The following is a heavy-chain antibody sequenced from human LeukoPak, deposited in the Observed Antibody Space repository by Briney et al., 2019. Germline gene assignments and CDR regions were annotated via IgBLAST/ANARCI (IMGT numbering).Heavy chain of an antibody. D-gene: IGHD3-22*01. CDR3: ARAPNYYYDSSGYAFDI. CDR1: GGSISSYY. J-gene: IGHJ3*02. V-gene: IGHV4-4*07. CDR2: IYTSGST. Sequence: PSETLSLTCTVSGGSISSYYWSWIRKPAGKGLEWIGRIYTSGSTNYNPSLKSRVTMSVDTSKNQFSLKLSSVTAADTAVYYCARAPNYYYDSSGYAFDIWGQGTMVAVSS.